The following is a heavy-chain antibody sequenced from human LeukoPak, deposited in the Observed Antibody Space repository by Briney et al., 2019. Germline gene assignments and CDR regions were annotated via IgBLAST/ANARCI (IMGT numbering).Heavy chain of an antibody. J-gene: IGHJ5*02. CDR1: GGSISSYY. CDR3: ARRVVVTPGDWFDP. Sequence: SETLSLTCTVSGGSISSYYWSWIRRPPGKGLEWIGYIYYSGSTNYNPSLKSRVTISVDTSKNQFSLKLSSVTAADTAVYYCARRVVVTPGDWFDPWGQGTLVTVSS. CDR2: IYYSGST. D-gene: IGHD2-21*02. V-gene: IGHV4-59*01.